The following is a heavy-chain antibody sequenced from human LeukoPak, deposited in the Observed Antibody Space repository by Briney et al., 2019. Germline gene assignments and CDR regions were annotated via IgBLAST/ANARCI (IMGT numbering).Heavy chain of an antibody. CDR3: ARDNFPLGLGFYYMDV. J-gene: IGHJ6*03. CDR2: INPNSGGT. Sequence: ASVKVSCKASGYTFTDYYMLWVRQAPGQGLEWKGWINPNSGGTNYAQKFQGRVTMTRDTSISTAYMELSRLRSDDTAVYYCARDNFPLGLGFYYMDVWGKGTTVTISS. V-gene: IGHV1-2*02. CDR1: GYTFTDYY. D-gene: IGHD5-12*01.